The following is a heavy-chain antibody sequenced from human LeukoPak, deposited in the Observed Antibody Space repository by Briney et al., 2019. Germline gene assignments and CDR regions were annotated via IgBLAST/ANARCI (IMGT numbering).Heavy chain of an antibody. Sequence: GGSLRLSCAASGFSFSGYAMNWVRQAPGKGLEWVSSLSVSAGTTYYTDSVKGRFTVSRDNSRDTLYLQMHSLRVEDTAVYYCARMNGGSLSSYYFDYWGQGILVTVPS. CDR2: LSVSAGTT. CDR3: ARMNGGSLSSYYFDY. J-gene: IGHJ4*02. V-gene: IGHV3-23*01. CDR1: GFSFSGYA. D-gene: IGHD1-26*01.